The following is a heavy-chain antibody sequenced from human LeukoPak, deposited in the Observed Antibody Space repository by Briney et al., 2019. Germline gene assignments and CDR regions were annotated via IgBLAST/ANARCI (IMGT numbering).Heavy chain of an antibody. CDR1: GFTFSTYA. CDR2: ITGGGDDT. Sequence: GSLRLSCTASGFTFSTYAMSWVRQAPGKGLEWFSAITGGGDDTYYADSVKGRFTISRDNSKNTLYLQMSSLRVEDTAVYYCAKGSTSSRPYYFDYWGQGALVTVSS. J-gene: IGHJ4*02. V-gene: IGHV3-23*01. CDR3: AKGSTSSRPYYFDY. D-gene: IGHD6-6*01.